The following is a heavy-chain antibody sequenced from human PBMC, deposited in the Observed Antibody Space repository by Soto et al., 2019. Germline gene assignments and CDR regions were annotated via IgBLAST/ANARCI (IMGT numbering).Heavy chain of an antibody. CDR1: GFIFSNNG. D-gene: IGHD3-10*02. CDR2: MSYDGSDT. V-gene: IGHV3-30*02. Sequence: PGGALRLSCVGSGFIFSNNGMRWVRQTPGKGLEWVAFMSYDGSDTFYADSVKGRFTISRDNSKNTLFLHMSNLRAEDTAMYYCTIVRVADSALDHWVQGTLVTVSS. J-gene: IGHJ4*02. CDR3: TIVRVADSALDH.